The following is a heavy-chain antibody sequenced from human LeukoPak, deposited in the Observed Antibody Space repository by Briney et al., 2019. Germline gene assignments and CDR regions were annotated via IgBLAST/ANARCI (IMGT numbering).Heavy chain of an antibody. D-gene: IGHD3-10*01. CDR3: ARGHTWGEFSLIWFDP. Sequence: SEHLSLPRADYGESMRGDSWTWIRQPLEGGLERIGDINHSVDAHYGPSVNDRVTMCVDTYKEQFSLKLNAVTAADTAVYFCARGHTWGEFSLIWFDPWGQGTPVTVSS. CDR2: INHSVDA. V-gene: IGHV4-34*01. CDR1: GESMRGDS. J-gene: IGHJ5*02.